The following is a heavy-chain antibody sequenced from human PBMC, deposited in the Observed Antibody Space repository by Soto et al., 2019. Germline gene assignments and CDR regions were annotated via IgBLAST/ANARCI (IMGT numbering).Heavy chain of an antibody. CDR1: GGSISSGGNY. CDR3: ARDPSIADFYGMDV. D-gene: IGHD6-13*01. CDR2: IYYSGST. Sequence: QVQLQESGPGLVKPSQTLSLTCSVSGGSISSGGNYWNWIRQHPGKGLEWIGYIYYSGSTYYNPSLKNRVTISVDTSKNQFSLKLSAVTAADTAVYYCARDPSIADFYGMDVWGQGTTVTVSS. V-gene: IGHV4-31*03. J-gene: IGHJ6*02.